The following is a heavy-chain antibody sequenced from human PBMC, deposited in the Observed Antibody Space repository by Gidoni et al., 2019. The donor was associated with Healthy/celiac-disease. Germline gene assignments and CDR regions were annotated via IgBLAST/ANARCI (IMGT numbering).Heavy chain of an antibody. Sequence: EVQLVESGGGLVKPGGSLRLSCAASGFTFRSYSMNWVRQAPGKGLEWVSSISSSSSYIYYADSVKGRFTISRDNAKNSLYLQMNSLRAEDTAVYYCARVPPHSSGWYLDYWGQGTLVTVSS. V-gene: IGHV3-21*01. J-gene: IGHJ4*02. CDR3: ARVPPHSSGWYLDY. CDR1: GFTFRSYS. D-gene: IGHD6-19*01. CDR2: ISSSSSYI.